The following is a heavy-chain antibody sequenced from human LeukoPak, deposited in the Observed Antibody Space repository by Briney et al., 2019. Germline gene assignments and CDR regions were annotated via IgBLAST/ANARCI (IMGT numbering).Heavy chain of an antibody. CDR2: IYYSGST. CDR1: GGSINGSSYF. V-gene: IGHV4-39*01. D-gene: IGHD6-13*01. J-gene: IGHJ4*02. Sequence: SETLSLTCTVSGGSINGSSYFWGWIRQPPGKGLEWIGSIYYSGSTYYNPSLKSRVTISVDMSKNQFSLKLNSVTAADTAVYYCGRQAAAGAGGDYWDQGTLVTVSS. CDR3: GRQAAAGAGGDY.